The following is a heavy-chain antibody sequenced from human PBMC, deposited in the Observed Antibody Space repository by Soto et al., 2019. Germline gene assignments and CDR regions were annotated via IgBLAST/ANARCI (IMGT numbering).Heavy chain of an antibody. D-gene: IGHD5-12*01. Sequence: GASVKVSCKASGGTFSSYAISWVRQAPGQGLEWMGGIIPIFGTANYAQKFQGRVTITADESTSTAYMELSSLRSEDTAVYYCASPRLPRGYDQFVYWGQGTLVTVSS. V-gene: IGHV1-69*13. CDR1: GGTFSSYA. J-gene: IGHJ4*02. CDR3: ASPRLPRGYDQFVY. CDR2: IIPIFGTA.